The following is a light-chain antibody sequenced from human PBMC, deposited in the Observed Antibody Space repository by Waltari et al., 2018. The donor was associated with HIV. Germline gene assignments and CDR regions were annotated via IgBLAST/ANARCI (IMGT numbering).Light chain of an antibody. CDR3: MQGTHWPRT. J-gene: IGKJ1*01. Sequence: DVAMTQSPISLPVTLGQPASISCRSSQSLVYSDGYTYLDWIQQRPGRSPRRLIYEVSKRDSGVPDRFSGSGSGTNFTLKISRVEAEDVGIYYCMQGTHWPRTFGQGTKVEIK. CDR1: QSLVYSDGYTY. CDR2: EVS. V-gene: IGKV2-30*01.